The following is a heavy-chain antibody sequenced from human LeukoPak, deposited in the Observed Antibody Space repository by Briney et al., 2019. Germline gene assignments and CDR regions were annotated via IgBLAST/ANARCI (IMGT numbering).Heavy chain of an antibody. Sequence: PGGSLRLSCAASGFTFGGYAMSWVRQAPGKGLEWVSVISGGGDSTYYADSVKGRFTISRDNSKNTLYLQMNSLRAEDTAVYYCAKDDYSNYHYGMDVWGQGTTVTVSS. CDR1: GFTFGGYA. J-gene: IGHJ6*02. CDR2: ISGGGDST. V-gene: IGHV3-23*01. D-gene: IGHD4-11*01. CDR3: AKDDYSNYHYGMDV.